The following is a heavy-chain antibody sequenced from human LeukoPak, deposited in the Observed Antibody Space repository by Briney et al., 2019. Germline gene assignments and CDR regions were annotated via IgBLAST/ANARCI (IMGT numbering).Heavy chain of an antibody. CDR1: GYTFTGYY. CDR2: INPNSGDT. CDR3: ARESIEAEGGGAYYYYGMDV. V-gene: IGHV1-2*02. D-gene: IGHD6-13*01. J-gene: IGHJ6*02. Sequence: ASVKVSCKASGYTFTGYYMHWVRQAPGQGLEWMGWINPNSGDTNYAQKFQGRVTMTRDTSISTAYMELSRLRSDDTAVYYCARESIEAEGGGAYYYYGMDVWGQGTTVTVSS.